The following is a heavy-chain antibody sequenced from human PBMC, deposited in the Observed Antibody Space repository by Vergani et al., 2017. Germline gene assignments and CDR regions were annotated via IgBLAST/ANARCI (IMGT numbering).Heavy chain of an antibody. CDR2: IYHSGST. D-gene: IGHD1-1*01. Sequence: QLQLQESGPGLVKPSETLSLTCTVSGGSISSSSYYWGWIRQPPGKGLEWIGSIYHSGSTYYNPSLKSRVTISVDRSKNQFSLKLSSVTAADTAVYYCARVGTGNDIDYWGQGTLVTVSS. CDR1: GGSISSSSYY. CDR3: ARVGTGNDIDY. V-gene: IGHV4-39*07. J-gene: IGHJ4*02.